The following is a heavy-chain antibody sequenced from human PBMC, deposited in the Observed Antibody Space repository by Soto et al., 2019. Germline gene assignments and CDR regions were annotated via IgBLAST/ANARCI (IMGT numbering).Heavy chain of an antibody. V-gene: IGHV1-3*01. Sequence: VQLVQSGAEVKKPGASVRISCTASGISYTTYAIHWVRQAPGQGLEWMGWINAGNGDTRYSQRCQGRVTLTRDTSAPTTYMDLSSLRSEDTSIYYCARAISGYVTWGQGTLVTVSS. D-gene: IGHD5-12*01. CDR2: INAGNGDT. CDR3: ARAISGYVT. J-gene: IGHJ4*02. CDR1: GISYTTYA.